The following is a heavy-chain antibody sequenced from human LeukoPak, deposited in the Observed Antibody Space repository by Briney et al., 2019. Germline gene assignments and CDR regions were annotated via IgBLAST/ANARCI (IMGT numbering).Heavy chain of an antibody. CDR3: ARDCSSTSCYYYYYMDV. D-gene: IGHD2-2*01. Sequence: ASVKVSCKASGYTFTSYGISWVRQAPGQGLEWMGWISAYNGNTNYAQKLQGRVTMTTDTSTSTAYMELRSLRSDDTAVYYCARDCSSTSCYYYYYMDVWDKGTTVTVSS. J-gene: IGHJ6*03. CDR2: ISAYNGNT. V-gene: IGHV1-18*01. CDR1: GYTFTSYG.